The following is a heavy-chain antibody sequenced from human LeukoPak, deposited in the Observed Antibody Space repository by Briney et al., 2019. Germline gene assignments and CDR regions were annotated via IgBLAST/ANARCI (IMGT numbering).Heavy chain of an antibody. CDR2: ISSSSSYI. J-gene: IGHJ6*03. CDR3: ARVGYYDSSEYYYYYYMDV. CDR1: GFTFSSYS. D-gene: IGHD3-22*01. V-gene: IGHV3-21*01. Sequence: GGSLRLSCAASGFTFSSYSMNWVRQAPGKGLEWVSSISSSSSYIYYADSVKGRFTISRDNAKNSLYLQMNSLRAEDTAVYYCARVGYYDSSEYYYYYYMDVWGKGTTVTVSS.